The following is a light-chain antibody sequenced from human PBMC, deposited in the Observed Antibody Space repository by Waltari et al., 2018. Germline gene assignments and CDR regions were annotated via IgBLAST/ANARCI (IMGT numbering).Light chain of an antibody. V-gene: IGKV3-20*01. CDR3: QHYVRLPAT. CDR2: GTS. J-gene: IGKJ1*01. CDR1: HSVGRT. Sequence: DIVLTQSPGTLYLSPGEGATLSCRASHSVGRTLAWYQQKPGQAPRLLIYGTSSRATDIPDRFSGSGSGTDFSLTINRLEPEDFAVYYCQHYVRLPATFGQGTKVEIK.